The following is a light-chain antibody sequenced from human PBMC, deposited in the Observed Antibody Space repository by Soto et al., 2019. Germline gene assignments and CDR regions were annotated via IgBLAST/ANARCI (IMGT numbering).Light chain of an antibody. Sequence: EIVLTQSPATLSLSPGERATLSCRASQNINHYLAWYQQKPGQAPRLLIYAASNRATGIPARFSGSGSGTDFTLTISSLEPGDFAVYYCQQRSNWPLTFGGGTKVEIK. V-gene: IGKV3-11*01. CDR2: AAS. CDR3: QQRSNWPLT. J-gene: IGKJ4*01. CDR1: QNINHY.